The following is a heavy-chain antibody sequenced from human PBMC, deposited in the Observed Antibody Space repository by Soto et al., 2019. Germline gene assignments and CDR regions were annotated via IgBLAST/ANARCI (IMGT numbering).Heavy chain of an antibody. CDR3: ARGGFRGYCSGGSCYSRAYYYYGMDV. Sequence: ASETMSLTCAVYGGSFSGYYWSWIRQPPGKGLEWIGEINHSGSTNYNPSLKSRVTISVDTSKNQFSLKLSSVTAADTAVYYCARGGFRGYCSGGSCYSRAYYYYGMDVWGQGTTVTVSS. J-gene: IGHJ6*02. D-gene: IGHD2-15*01. CDR1: GGSFSGYY. V-gene: IGHV4-34*01. CDR2: INHSGST.